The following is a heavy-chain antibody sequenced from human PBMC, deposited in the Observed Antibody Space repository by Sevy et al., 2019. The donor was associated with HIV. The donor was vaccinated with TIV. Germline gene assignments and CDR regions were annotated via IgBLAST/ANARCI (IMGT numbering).Heavy chain of an antibody. CDR2: VYYTGGT. Sequence: SETLSLTCTVSGGSINSDHWNWIRQPPGKGLEWIGYVYYTGGTNYNPSLKNRVTISVDSNKNQFSLKLTSVTAADTAVYYCARRNDFDIWGQGTMVTVSS. CDR1: GGSINSDH. J-gene: IGHJ3*02. CDR3: ARRNDFDI. V-gene: IGHV4-59*08.